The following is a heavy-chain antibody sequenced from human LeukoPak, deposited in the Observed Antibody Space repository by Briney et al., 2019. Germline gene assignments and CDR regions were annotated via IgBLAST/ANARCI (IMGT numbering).Heavy chain of an antibody. CDR3: ARGFYYDNYMDV. CDR1: GASLTSTNYY. Sequence: PSQTLSLTCTVSGASLTSTNYYWSWIRQHPGKGLEWIGYIRYSGSTYHNPSLKSRLAISVDASRNQFSLDLSSVTAADTAVYHCARGFYYDNYMDVWGNGTTVTVSS. V-gene: IGHV4-31*03. J-gene: IGHJ6*03. D-gene: IGHD3-22*01. CDR2: IRYSGST.